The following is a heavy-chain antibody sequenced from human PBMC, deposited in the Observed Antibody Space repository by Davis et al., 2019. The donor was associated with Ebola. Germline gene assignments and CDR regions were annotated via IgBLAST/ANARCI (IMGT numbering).Heavy chain of an antibody. D-gene: IGHD4-17*01. CDR3: AKGTTVNY. V-gene: IGHV3-48*01. Sequence: GESLKISCAASGFPLSGFSMNWVRQAPGQGLEWVAYITSFGTTYYADSVKGRFTISRDNSKNTLYLQMNSLRAEDTAVYYCAKGTTVNYWGQGTLVTVSS. CDR2: ITSFGTT. J-gene: IGHJ4*02. CDR1: GFPLSGFS.